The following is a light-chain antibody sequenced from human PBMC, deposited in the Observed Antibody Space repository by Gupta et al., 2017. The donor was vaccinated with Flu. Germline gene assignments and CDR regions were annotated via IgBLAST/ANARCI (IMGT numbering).Light chain of an antibody. J-gene: IGKJ4*01. CDR1: QSISNY. V-gene: IGKV3-11*01. Sequence: ETVLTQFPATLSLSPGERATLSCRASQSISNYLAWYQQKPGQAPRLLIYDSTNRAAGVTVRFSGSGYGKDLTLTISGREPEDFAVYYCQQRCDWDFLTFGGGTKVEIK. CDR3: QQRCDWDFLT. CDR2: DST.